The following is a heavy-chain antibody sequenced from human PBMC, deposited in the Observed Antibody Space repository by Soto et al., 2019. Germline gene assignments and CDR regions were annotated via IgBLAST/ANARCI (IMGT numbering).Heavy chain of an antibody. CDR2: IYYSGST. J-gene: IGHJ5*02. CDR1: GGSISSYY. CDR3: ARGGDYDYIWGSYRYTVWFDP. V-gene: IGHV4-59*08. D-gene: IGHD3-16*02. Sequence: SETLSLTCTVSGGSISSYYWSWIRQPPGKGLEWIGYIYYSGSTNYNPSLKSRVTISVDTSKNQFSLKLSSVTAADTAVYYCARGGDYDYIWGSYRYTVWFDPWGQGTLVTVSS.